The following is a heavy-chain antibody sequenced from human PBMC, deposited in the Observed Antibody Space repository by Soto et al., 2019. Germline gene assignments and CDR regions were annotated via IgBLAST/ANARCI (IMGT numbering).Heavy chain of an antibody. Sequence: ASVKVSCKASGYTFTSYGIRWVRQAPGQGLEWMGWISAYNGNTNYAQKLQGRVTMTTDTSTSTAYMELRSLRSDDTAVYCCASGLPYYYDSSGYYGMYYFDYWGQGTLVTVSS. V-gene: IGHV1-18*04. CDR3: ASGLPYYYDSSGYYGMYYFDY. CDR2: ISAYNGNT. D-gene: IGHD3-22*01. J-gene: IGHJ4*02. CDR1: GYTFTSYG.